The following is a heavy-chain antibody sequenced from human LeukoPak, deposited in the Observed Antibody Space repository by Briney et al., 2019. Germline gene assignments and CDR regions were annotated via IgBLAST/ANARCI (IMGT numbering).Heavy chain of an antibody. Sequence: PSETLSLTCTVSGSSMSGYYWARIRQSPEKGLEWIGYIYYNGNTNYNPSLMSRVTMSIDTSRNQFSLELTSVTAADTAVYYCARDSSYCGEPNNCWGHDVQVVPGYYFDYWGQGTLVTVSS. V-gene: IGHV4-59*01. CDR3: ARDSSYCGEPNNCWGHDVQVVPGYYFDY. CDR2: IYYNGNT. CDR1: GSSMSGYY. J-gene: IGHJ4*02. D-gene: IGHD2-21*01.